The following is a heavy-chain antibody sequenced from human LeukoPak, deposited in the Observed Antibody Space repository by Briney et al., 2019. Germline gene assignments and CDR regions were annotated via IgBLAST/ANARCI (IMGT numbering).Heavy chain of an antibody. CDR3: AREVGDSPPYFDY. CDR1: GGSISSYY. V-gene: IGHV4-59*01. D-gene: IGHD3-16*01. Sequence: PSETLSLTCTVSGGSISSYYWGWIRQPPGKGLEWIGYIYYSGSTNYNPSLKSRVTISVDTSKNQFSLKLSSVTAADTAVYYCAREVGDSPPYFDYWGQGTLVTVSS. J-gene: IGHJ4*02. CDR2: IYYSGST.